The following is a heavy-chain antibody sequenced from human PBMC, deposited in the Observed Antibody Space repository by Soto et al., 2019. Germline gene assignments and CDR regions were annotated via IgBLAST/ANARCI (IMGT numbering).Heavy chain of an antibody. CDR1: GFTFSNAW. D-gene: IGHD3-9*01. CDR3: TTVTILQFPRDY. CDR2: IKSKNDGGTT. V-gene: IGHV3-15*01. J-gene: IGHJ4*02. Sequence: EVQLVESGGGLVKPGGSLRLSCAASGFTFSNAWMSWVRQAPGKGLEWVGRIKSKNDGGTTDYAAPVKGRFTISRDDSKNTLYLQMNSLKTEDTAVYYCTTVTILQFPRDYWGQGTLVTVSS.